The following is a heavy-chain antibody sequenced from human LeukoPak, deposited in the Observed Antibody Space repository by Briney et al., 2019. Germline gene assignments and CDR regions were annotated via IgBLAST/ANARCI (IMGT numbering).Heavy chain of an antibody. CDR2: ISGDGNIM. D-gene: IGHD3-10*01. CDR3: ARDQLWFGVILDY. Sequence: GGSLRLSCAASGFTFSRSTMHWVRLAPGKGLEWVAVISGDGNIMFYGDSVKGRFTISRDNSKNTLYLQINSLRAEDTAVYYCARDQLWFGVILDYLGQGTLVTVSS. V-gene: IGHV3-30*04. J-gene: IGHJ4*02. CDR1: GFTFSRST.